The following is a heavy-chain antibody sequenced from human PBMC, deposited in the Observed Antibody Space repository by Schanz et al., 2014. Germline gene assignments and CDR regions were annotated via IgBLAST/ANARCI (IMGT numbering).Heavy chain of an antibody. D-gene: IGHD5-18*01. V-gene: IGHV3-21*01. CDR1: GFTFSPYW. J-gene: IGHJ3*02. CDR3: ARVALPGYSSPRDAFDI. Sequence: EVQLVESGGGLVQPGGSLRLSCSASGFTFSPYWMHWVRQAPGKGLEWVSSISYGTSYIYYAESVKGRFTISRDNAKNSLYLQMNGLRAEDTAVYYCARVALPGYSSPRDAFDIWGQGTMVTVSS. CDR2: ISYGTSYI.